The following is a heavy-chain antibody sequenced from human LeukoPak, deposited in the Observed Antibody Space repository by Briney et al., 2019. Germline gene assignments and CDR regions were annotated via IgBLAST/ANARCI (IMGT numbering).Heavy chain of an antibody. CDR1: GGSFSGYY. CDR2: INHSGST. V-gene: IGHV4-34*01. CDR3: ARLDVDTAMAFDY. D-gene: IGHD5-18*01. J-gene: IGHJ4*02. Sequence: SETLSLTCAVYGGSFSGYYWSWIRQPPGKGLEWIGEINHSGSTNYNPSLKSRVTISVDTSKNQFSLKLSSVTAADTAVYYCARLDVDTAMAFDYWGQGTLVTVSS.